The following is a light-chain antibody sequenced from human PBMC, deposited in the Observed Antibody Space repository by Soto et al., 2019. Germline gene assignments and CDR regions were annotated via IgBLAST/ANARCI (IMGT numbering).Light chain of an antibody. CDR2: AAS. V-gene: IGKV1-39*01. CDR1: ESISRH. J-gene: IGKJ1*01. CDR3: QQTYSFPPWT. Sequence: DIQMTQSPSSLSASVGDRVAITCRASESISRHVSWYQQKPGKAPQLLIYAASSLPSGVPSRFSGSGSGTDFTLTISILQPEDFATYYCQQTYSFPPWTFGQGTKVEIK.